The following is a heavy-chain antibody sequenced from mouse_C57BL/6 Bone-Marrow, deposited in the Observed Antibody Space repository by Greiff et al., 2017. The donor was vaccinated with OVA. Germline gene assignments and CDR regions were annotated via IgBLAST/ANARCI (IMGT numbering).Heavy chain of an antibody. V-gene: IGHV7-3*01. CDR1: GFTFTDYY. Sequence: EVMLVESGGGLVQPGGSLSLSCAASGFTFTDYYMSWVRQPPGKALEWLGFIRNKANGYTKESSASVKGRFTISRNNSQSILYLQMNALRAEDSATYYCARSTPTWFAYWGQGTLVTVSA. CDR2: IRNKANGYTK. CDR3: ARSTPTWFAY. J-gene: IGHJ3*01.